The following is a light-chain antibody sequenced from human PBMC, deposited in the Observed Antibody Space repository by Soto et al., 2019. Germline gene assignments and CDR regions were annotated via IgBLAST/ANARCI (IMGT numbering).Light chain of an antibody. CDR2: SAS. Sequence: IVLTQSPGTLSLSPGERATLSCRASQSVSSSDLAWYQQKPGQAPRLLIYSASRRATGIPDRFSGSGSGTDVTLTISRLEPEDFAVYYCQQYDTFGQGTKLDIK. CDR3: QQYDT. V-gene: IGKV3-20*01. CDR1: QSVSSSD. J-gene: IGKJ2*01.